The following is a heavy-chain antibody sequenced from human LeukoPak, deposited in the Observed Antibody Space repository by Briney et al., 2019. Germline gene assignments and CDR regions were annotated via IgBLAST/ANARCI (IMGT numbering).Heavy chain of an antibody. Sequence: PSETLSLTCAVYGGSFSGYYWSWIRQPPGKGLEWIGEINHRGSTNYNPSLKSRVTIPLDTSKNQFSLKLSSVTAADTAVYYCARGRFWGARDWSYWGQGTLVTVSS. CDR3: ARGRFWGARDWSY. CDR1: GGSFSGYY. D-gene: IGHD3-3*01. J-gene: IGHJ4*02. CDR2: INHRGST. V-gene: IGHV4-34*01.